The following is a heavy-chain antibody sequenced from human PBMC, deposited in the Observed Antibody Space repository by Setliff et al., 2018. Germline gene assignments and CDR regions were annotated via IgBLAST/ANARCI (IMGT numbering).Heavy chain of an antibody. V-gene: IGHV3-15*01. CDR1: GFTFSTAW. Sequence: PGKSLRLSCTASGFTFSTAWMNWVRQAPGKGLEWVGRIKGKNDGLATDYAAPVKGRFTISRDDSKNTLYLQMNSLRTEDTAVYYCTTDPSPTFGGVIGAAFDFWGQGTMVTVSS. J-gene: IGHJ3*01. CDR3: TTDPSPTFGGVIGAAFDF. CDR2: IKGKNDGLAT. D-gene: IGHD3-16*01.